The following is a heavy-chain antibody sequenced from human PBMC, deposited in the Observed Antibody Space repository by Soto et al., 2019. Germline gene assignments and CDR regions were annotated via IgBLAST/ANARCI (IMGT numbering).Heavy chain of an antibody. CDR2: IWYDGTNK. Sequence: QVQLVESGGGVVQPGRSLRLSCAASGFTFSSYGMHWVRQAPGKGLEWVAVIWYDGTNKYYADSVKGRFTISRDNSKNTLYLQMNSLRAEDTAVYYCARDRGAVAGTRYYYGMDVWGQGTTDTVSS. J-gene: IGHJ6*02. D-gene: IGHD6-13*01. CDR3: ARDRGAVAGTRYYYGMDV. V-gene: IGHV3-33*01. CDR1: GFTFSSYG.